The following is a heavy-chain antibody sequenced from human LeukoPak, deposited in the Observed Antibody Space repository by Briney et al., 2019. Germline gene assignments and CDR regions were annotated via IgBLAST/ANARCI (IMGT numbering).Heavy chain of an antibody. CDR1: GFTFSSYA. V-gene: IGHV3-30*04. CDR3: ARDADDIVVVPAAPPSSLLY. CDR2: ISYDGSNK. J-gene: IGHJ4*02. Sequence: GGSLRLYCAASGFTFSSYAMHWVRQAPGKGLEWVAVISYDGSNKYYADSVKGRFTISRDNSKNTLYLQMNSLRAEDTAVYYCARDADDIVVVPAAPPSSLLYWGQGTLVTVSS. D-gene: IGHD2-2*01.